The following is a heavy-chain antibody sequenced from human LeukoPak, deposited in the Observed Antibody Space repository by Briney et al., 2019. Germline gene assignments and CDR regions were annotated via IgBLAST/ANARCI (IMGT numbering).Heavy chain of an antibody. D-gene: IGHD3-22*01. CDR3: ARDQPNYYDSSGYYSPLNFDY. Sequence: ASVKVSCKASGYTFTSYAMHWVRQAPGQRLEWMGWINAGNGNTKYSQKFQGRVTITADKSTSTAYMELSSLRSEDTAVYYCARDQPNYYDSSGYYSPLNFDYWGQGTLVTVSS. V-gene: IGHV1-3*01. CDR2: INAGNGNT. J-gene: IGHJ4*02. CDR1: GYTFTSYA.